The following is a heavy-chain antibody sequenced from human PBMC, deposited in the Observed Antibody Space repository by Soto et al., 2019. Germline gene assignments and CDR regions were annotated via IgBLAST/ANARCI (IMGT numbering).Heavy chain of an antibody. CDR1: GGSISSYY. Sequence: SETLSLTCTVSGGSISSYYWSWIRQPPGKGLEWIGYIYYSGSTNYNPSLKSRVTISVDTSKNQFSLKLSSVTAADTAVYYCARATYDFWSGPPVDYYYGMDVWGQGTTVTVSS. V-gene: IGHV4-59*08. D-gene: IGHD3-3*01. J-gene: IGHJ6*02. CDR2: IYYSGST. CDR3: ARATYDFWSGPPVDYYYGMDV.